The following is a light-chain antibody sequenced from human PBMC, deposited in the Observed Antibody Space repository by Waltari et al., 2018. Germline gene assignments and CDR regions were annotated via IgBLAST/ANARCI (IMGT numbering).Light chain of an antibody. V-gene: IGLV3-1*01. CDR1: KLGDKY. J-gene: IGLJ2*01. CDR3: QAWDSSTVV. Sequence: SYELTQPPSVSVSPGQTASITCSGDKLGDKYACWYQQKPGQSPVLVIYQDSKRPSGMPERVSGSNSGNTATLTISRTQAMDEADYYCQAWDSSTVVFGGGTKLTVL. CDR2: QDS.